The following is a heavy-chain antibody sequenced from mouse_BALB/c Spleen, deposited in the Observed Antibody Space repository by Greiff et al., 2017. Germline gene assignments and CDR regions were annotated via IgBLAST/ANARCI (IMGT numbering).Heavy chain of an antibody. Sequence: VQLQQSGSVLVRPGASVKLSCKASGYTFTSSWMHWANQRPGQGLEWIGEIHPNSGNTNYNEKFKGKATLTVDTSSSTAFVDLSSLTSEDYAVYYCARSYGSTRFAYWGQGTLVTVSA. J-gene: IGHJ3*01. CDR3: ARSYGSTRFAY. D-gene: IGHD1-1*01. CDR1: GYTFTSSW. CDR2: IHPNSGNT. V-gene: IGHV1S130*01.